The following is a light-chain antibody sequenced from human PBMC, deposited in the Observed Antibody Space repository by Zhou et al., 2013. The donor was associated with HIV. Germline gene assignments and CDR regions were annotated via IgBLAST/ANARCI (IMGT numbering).Light chain of an antibody. CDR2: QVS. J-gene: IGKJ5*01. CDR3: MQGTYWPSIT. Sequence: DVVVTQSPLSLPVTLGQPASISCRSSQSLVHSDGNTYLNWFQQRPGQSPRRLIYQVSHRDSGVPDRFSGSGSGTDFTLKISRVEAEDVGVYYCMQGTYWPSITFGQGTRLEIK. V-gene: IGKV2-30*02. CDR1: QSLVHSDGNTY.